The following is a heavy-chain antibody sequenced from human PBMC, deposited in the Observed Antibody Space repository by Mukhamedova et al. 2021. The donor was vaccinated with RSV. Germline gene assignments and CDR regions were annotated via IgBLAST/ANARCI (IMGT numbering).Heavy chain of an antibody. CDR3: AKRGAFCSSVTFHTGDFQYFYMDV. CDR2: ISGSGDST. V-gene: IGHV3-23*01. Sequence: RQAPGKGLEWVSIISGSGDSTYYASSVKGRFTISRDNSKDTLFLQMDSLRADDTAIYYCAKRGAFCSSVTFHTGDFQYFYMDVWGK. J-gene: IGHJ6*03. D-gene: IGHD2-2*01.